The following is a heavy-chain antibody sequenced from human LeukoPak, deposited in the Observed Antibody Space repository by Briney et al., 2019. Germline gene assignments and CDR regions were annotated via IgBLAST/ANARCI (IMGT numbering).Heavy chain of an antibody. V-gene: IGHV3-7*01. CDR2: IKQDGSEK. Sequence: GGSLRLSCAASGFTFSSYWMSWVRQAPGKGLEWVANIKQDGSEKYYVDSVKGRFTISRDNSKNSLYLQMNSLRAEDTAVYYCVREGRLLWFGELFGWFDPWGQGTLVTVSS. J-gene: IGHJ5*02. CDR3: VREGRLLWFGELFGWFDP. CDR1: GFTFSSYW. D-gene: IGHD3-10*01.